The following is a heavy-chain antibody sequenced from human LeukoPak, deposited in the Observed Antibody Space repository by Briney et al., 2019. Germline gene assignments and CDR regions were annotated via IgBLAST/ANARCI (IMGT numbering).Heavy chain of an antibody. J-gene: IGHJ4*02. CDR3: AREMRYCSSTSCYARYFDY. V-gene: IGHV1-2*02. Sequence: ASVKVSCKASGYTFTGYYMHWVRQAPGQGLEWMGWINPNSGGTNYAQKFQGRVTMTRDTSISTAYMELSRLRSEDTAVYYCAREMRYCSSTSCYARYFDYWGQGTLVTVSS. D-gene: IGHD2-2*01. CDR1: GYTFTGYY. CDR2: INPNSGGT.